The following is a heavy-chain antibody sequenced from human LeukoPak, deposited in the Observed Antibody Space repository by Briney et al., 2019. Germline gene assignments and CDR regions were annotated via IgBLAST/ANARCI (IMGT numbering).Heavy chain of an antibody. V-gene: IGHV1-46*01. Sequence: ASVKVSCKASGYSFTTYYIHWVRQAPGQGLEWMGVINPSGGSTSFAQKFQARLTMTRDTSTSTVYMELSGLSSEDTAVYYCAREIVVVPSAMGFDPWGQGTLVTVSS. CDR2: INPSGGST. CDR3: AREIVVVPSAMGFDP. CDR1: GYSFTTYY. J-gene: IGHJ5*02. D-gene: IGHD2-2*01.